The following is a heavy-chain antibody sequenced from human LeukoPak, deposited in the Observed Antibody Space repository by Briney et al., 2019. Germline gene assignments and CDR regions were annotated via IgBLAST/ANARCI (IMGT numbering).Heavy chain of an antibody. CDR3: ARVELYYYDSSGSSFDY. J-gene: IGHJ4*02. CDR1: GGTFSSYA. D-gene: IGHD3-22*01. CDR2: IIPIFGTA. V-gene: IGHV1-69*05. Sequence: GSSVKVSCKASGGTFSSYAIIWVRQAPGQGLEWMGGIIPIFGTANYAQKFQGRVTITTDESTSTAYMELSSLRSEDTAVYYCARVELYYYDSSGSSFDYWGQGTLVTVSS.